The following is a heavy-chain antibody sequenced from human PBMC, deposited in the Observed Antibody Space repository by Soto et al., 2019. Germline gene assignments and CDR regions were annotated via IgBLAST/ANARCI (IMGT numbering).Heavy chain of an antibody. CDR1: GYTFTSYD. Sequence: QVQLVQSGAEVKKPGASVKVSCKASGYTFTSYDINWVRQATGQGLEWMGWMNPNSGNTGYAQKFQGRVTMTRNTSISTAYMEVRSLRSEETAVYYCARGRGCTNGVCYFYYYYHGMGVWGQGDTVTGSS. J-gene: IGHJ6*02. CDR3: ARGRGCTNGVCYFYYYYHGMGV. D-gene: IGHD2-8*01. V-gene: IGHV1-8*01. CDR2: MNPNSGNT.